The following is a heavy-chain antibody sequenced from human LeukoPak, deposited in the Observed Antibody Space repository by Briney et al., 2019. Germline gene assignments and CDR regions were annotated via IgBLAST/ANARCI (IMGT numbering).Heavy chain of an antibody. CDR1: GGTFSSYA. J-gene: IGHJ4*02. Sequence: SVKVSCKASGGTFSSYAISWVRQAPGQGLEWMGRIIPIFGTANYAQKFQGRVTITTDESTSTAYMELSSLRSEDTAVYYCARDHGSGSYYNGDGYWGQRTLVTVSS. V-gene: IGHV1-69*05. D-gene: IGHD3-10*01. CDR2: IIPIFGTA. CDR3: ARDHGSGSYYNGDGY.